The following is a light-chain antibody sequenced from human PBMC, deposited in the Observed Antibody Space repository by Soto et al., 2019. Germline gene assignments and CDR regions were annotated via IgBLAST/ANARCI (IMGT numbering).Light chain of an antibody. V-gene: IGKV3-20*01. CDR2: GAS. Sequence: IVLTQAPATWSWSPGGRATLSGRATQSVSSSYLAWYQQKPGQAPRLLIYGASSRATGIPDRFSGSGSGTDFTLTISSLEPEDFAVYYCQQYGSSPPTFGQGTRLEIK. J-gene: IGKJ5*01. CDR1: QSVSSSY. CDR3: QQYGSSPPT.